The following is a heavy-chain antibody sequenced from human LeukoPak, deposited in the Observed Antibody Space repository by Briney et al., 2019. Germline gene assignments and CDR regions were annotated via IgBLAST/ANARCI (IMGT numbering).Heavy chain of an antibody. CDR2: INPSGGST. D-gene: IGHD2-2*01. V-gene: IGHV1-46*01. CDR3: ARGPYCSSSSCYGVY. J-gene: IGHJ4*02. CDR1: GYTYTSYY. Sequence: ASVKVSCKASGYTYTSYYVHWVRQAPGQGLEWIGIINPSGGSTSYAQKFQGRVTMTRDTSTSTVYMELSSLRSEDTAVYYCARGPYCSSSSCYGVYWGQGTLVTVSS.